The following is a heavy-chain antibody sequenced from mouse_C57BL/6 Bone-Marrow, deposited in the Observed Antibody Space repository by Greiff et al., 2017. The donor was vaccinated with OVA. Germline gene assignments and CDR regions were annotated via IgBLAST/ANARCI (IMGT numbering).Heavy chain of an antibody. V-gene: IGHV1-81*01. Sequence: QVQLQQSGAELARPGASVKLSCKASGYTFTSYGISWVKQRTGQGLEWIGEIYPRSGNTYYNEKFKGKATLTADKSSSTAYMDLRSLTSEDSAVYFCARDYYYGTTWFAYWGQGTLVTVSA. J-gene: IGHJ3*01. D-gene: IGHD1-1*01. CDR1: GYTFTSYG. CDR3: ARDYYYGTTWFAY. CDR2: IYPRSGNT.